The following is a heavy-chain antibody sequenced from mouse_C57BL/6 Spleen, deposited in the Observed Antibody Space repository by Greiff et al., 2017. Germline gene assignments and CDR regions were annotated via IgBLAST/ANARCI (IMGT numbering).Heavy chain of an antibody. Sequence: QVQLQQPGTELVMPGSSVQLSCKASGYTFTSYWMHWVKQRPGQGLEWIGNINPSDGETHYNQKFKDKATLTVDKSSSTAYMQLSSLTSEDSAVYYCARVITTDLYFDVWGTGTTVTVSS. J-gene: IGHJ1*03. V-gene: IGHV1-61*01. D-gene: IGHD2-4*01. CDR3: ARVITTDLYFDV. CDR1: GYTFTSYW. CDR2: INPSDGET.